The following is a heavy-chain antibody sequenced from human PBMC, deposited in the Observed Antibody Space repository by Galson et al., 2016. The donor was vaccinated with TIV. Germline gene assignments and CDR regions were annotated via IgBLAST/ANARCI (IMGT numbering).Heavy chain of an antibody. J-gene: IGHJ6*02. D-gene: IGHD2-15*01. CDR2: ISDGGNT. Sequence: SLRLSCAASGLSVSLNYMTWVRQAPGKGLEWVSLISDGGNTYYPDSVKGRFTISRDNSKNTLYLQMNSLRVEDTAVYYCARDRVVDATYYYYYYGMDVWGQGTAVTVSS. V-gene: IGHV3-66*02. CDR3: ARDRVVDATYYYYYYGMDV. CDR1: GLSVSLNY.